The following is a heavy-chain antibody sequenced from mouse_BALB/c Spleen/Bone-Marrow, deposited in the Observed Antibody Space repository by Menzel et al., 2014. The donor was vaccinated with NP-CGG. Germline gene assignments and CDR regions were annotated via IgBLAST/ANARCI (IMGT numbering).Heavy chain of an antibody. CDR2: IWAGGST. Sequence: QVQLQQSGPGLVAPSQSLSIPCTVSGFSLTSYGVHWVRQPPGKGLEWLGVIWAGGSTNYNSALMSRLSISKDNSKSQVFLKMNSLQTDDTAMYYCAREGSTMITTPFAYWGQGTLVTASA. CDR1: GFSLTSYG. J-gene: IGHJ3*01. D-gene: IGHD2-4*01. V-gene: IGHV2-9*02. CDR3: AREGSTMITTPFAY.